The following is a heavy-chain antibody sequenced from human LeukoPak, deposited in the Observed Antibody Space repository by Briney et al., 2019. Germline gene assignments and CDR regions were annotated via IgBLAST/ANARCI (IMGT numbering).Heavy chain of an antibody. D-gene: IGHD4-23*01. V-gene: IGHV3-74*01. CDR1: GFTISSYW. J-gene: IGHJ4*02. CDR2: INSVGSYT. Sequence: PGGSLRLSCAVSGFTISSYWMHWVRQAPGKGLVWVSRINSVGSYTNYADSVKGRFSISRDNAKNTLYLQMNSLRVEDTAVYYCARGRPHGNDYWGQGTLVTVSS. CDR3: ARGRPHGNDY.